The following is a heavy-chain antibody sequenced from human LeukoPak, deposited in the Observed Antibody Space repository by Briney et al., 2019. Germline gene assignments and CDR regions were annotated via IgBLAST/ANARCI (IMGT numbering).Heavy chain of an antibody. J-gene: IGHJ4*02. CDR2: ISGSGANT. Sequence: GGSLRLSCAAPGYTFGTYGMTWARQAPGKGLEWVSSISGSGANTYYADSVKGRFTISRDNSKNTLYLQMNSLRAEDTAIYYCATSTTSFDYWGQGTLVTVSS. V-gene: IGHV3-23*01. CDR1: GYTFGTYG. D-gene: IGHD1-14*01. CDR3: ATSTTSFDY.